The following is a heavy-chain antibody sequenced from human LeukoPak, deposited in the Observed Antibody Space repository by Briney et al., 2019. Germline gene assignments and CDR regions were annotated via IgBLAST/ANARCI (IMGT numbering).Heavy chain of an antibody. CDR1: GFTFSSYE. D-gene: IGHD3-22*01. CDR2: ISTGGSTM. Sequence: GGSLRLSCAVSGFTFSSYEMNWVRQAPGKGLEWVSCISTGGSTMYYADSVRGRFTISRDNAKNSLYLQMNSLRAEDTAVYYCARGYYDSSGYYNGAYWGQGTLVTVSS. J-gene: IGHJ4*02. V-gene: IGHV3-48*03. CDR3: ARGYYDSSGYYNGAY.